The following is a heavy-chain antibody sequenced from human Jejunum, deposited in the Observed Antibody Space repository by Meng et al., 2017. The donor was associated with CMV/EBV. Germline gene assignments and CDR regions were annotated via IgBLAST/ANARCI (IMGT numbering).Heavy chain of an antibody. Sequence: CTASGYRFNSYSIHWVRRAPGHRLEWMGWLNVVNGDTAYSQTLQGRVTFTRDTSASTAYMELYSLRSEDTAVYYCARRQADAEVFDYWGQGTLVTVSS. CDR1: GYRFNSYS. V-gene: IGHV1-3*01. CDR3: ARRQADAEVFDY. CDR2: LNVVNGDT. J-gene: IGHJ4*02.